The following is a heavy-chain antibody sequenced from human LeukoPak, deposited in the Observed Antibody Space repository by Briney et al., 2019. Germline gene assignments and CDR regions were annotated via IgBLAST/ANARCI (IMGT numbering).Heavy chain of an antibody. Sequence: PGRSLRLSCAASGFTFRTYDMHWVRQAPGKGLEWVALISYAGNDKYYADSVKGRFTVSRDNSKNTLYLQMNSLRADDTAVYYCAKDTLGAIHYRGQGTLVTVSS. J-gene: IGHJ4*02. D-gene: IGHD2-21*01. CDR1: GFTFRTYD. CDR3: AKDTLGAIHY. CDR2: ISYAGNDK. V-gene: IGHV3-30*18.